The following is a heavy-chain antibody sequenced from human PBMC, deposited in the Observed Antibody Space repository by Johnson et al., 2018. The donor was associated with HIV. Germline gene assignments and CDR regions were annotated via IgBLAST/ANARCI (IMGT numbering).Heavy chain of an antibody. CDR2: IRYDGSNK. D-gene: IGHD3-3*01. V-gene: IGHV3-30*02. J-gene: IGHJ3*02. CDR1: GFTFSNYG. Sequence: QVQLVESGGGVVQPGRSLRLSCAASGFTFSNYGIHWVRQAPGKGLEWVAFIRYDGSNKYYVDSVKGRFTISRDNSKNTLYLQMNSLRAEDTALYYCAKEYNFWSGYPDDAFDIWGQGTMVTVSS. CDR3: AKEYNFWSGYPDDAFDI.